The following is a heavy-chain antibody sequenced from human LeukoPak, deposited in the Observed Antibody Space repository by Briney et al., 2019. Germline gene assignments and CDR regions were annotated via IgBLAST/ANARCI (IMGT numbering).Heavy chain of an antibody. CDR3: ASRYSSTFGY. J-gene: IGHJ4*02. V-gene: IGHV4-34*01. D-gene: IGHD6-13*01. CDR1: GGSFSGYY. Sequence: MTSETLSLTCAVYGGSFSGYYWSWIRQPPGKGLEWIGEINHSGSTNYNPSLKSRVTISVDTSKNQFSLKLSSVTAADTAVYYCASRYSSTFGYWGQGTLVTVSS. CDR2: INHSGST.